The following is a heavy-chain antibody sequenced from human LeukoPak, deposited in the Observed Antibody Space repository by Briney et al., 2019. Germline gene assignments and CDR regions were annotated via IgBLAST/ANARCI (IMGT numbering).Heavy chain of an antibody. J-gene: IGHJ4*02. CDR1: GFTFSSYW. Sequence: GGSLRLSCVGSGFTFSSYWMTWVRQAPGKGLEWVSSISGSGGSTYYAEFVKGRSTISRDNSKNTLYLQMNSLRAEDTAVYYCVKGGQRYDFWRFDYWGQGTLVSVSS. V-gene: IGHV3-23*01. CDR2: ISGSGGST. D-gene: IGHD3-3*01. CDR3: VKGGQRYDFWRFDY.